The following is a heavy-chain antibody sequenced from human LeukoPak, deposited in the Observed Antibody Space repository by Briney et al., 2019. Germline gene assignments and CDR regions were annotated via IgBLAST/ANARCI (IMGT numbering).Heavy chain of an antibody. CDR2: IYYSGST. D-gene: IGHD1-26*01. Sequence: NPSETLSLTCTISGDSTSSDRYYGGWVRQPPGKGLEWIGNIYYSGSTYYNPSLKSRVTMSVDTSKNQFFLKLNSVTAADTAVYYCARGRPYSGGYHLDHWGQGTLVTVSP. J-gene: IGHJ4*02. CDR3: ARGRPYSGGYHLDH. CDR1: GDSTSSDRYY. V-gene: IGHV4-39*01.